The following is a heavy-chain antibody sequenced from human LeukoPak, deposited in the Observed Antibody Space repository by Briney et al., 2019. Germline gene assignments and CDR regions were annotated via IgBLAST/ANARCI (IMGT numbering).Heavy chain of an antibody. CDR2: IYYSGST. V-gene: IGHV4-31*03. Sequence: PSETLSLTCTVSGGSISSGGCYWSWIRQYPGKGLEWIGYIYYSGSTYYNPSLKSRVTISVDTPKNQFSLKLSSVIAADTAVYYCARLKGAPGYSSGWRTGYYYYGMDVWGQGTTVTVSS. CDR3: ARLKGAPGYSSGWRTGYYYYGMDV. J-gene: IGHJ6*02. D-gene: IGHD6-19*01. CDR1: GGSISSGGCY.